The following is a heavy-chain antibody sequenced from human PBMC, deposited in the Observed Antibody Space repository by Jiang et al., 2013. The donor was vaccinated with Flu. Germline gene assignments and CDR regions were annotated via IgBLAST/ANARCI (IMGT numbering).Heavy chain of an antibody. D-gene: IGHD3-3*01. Sequence: LLKPSETLSLTCAVYGGSFSGYYWSWIRQPPGKGLEWIGEINHSGSTKYNPSLKSRVTISVDTSKNQFSLKLSSVTAADTAVYYCARGPRTIFGVVITYNWFDPWGQGTLVTVSS. CDR3: ARGPRTIFGVVITYNWFDP. V-gene: IGHV4-34*01. CDR2: INHSGST. CDR1: GGSFSGYY. J-gene: IGHJ5*02.